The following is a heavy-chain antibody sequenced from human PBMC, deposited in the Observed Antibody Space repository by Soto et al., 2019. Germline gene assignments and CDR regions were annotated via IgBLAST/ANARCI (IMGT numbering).Heavy chain of an antibody. CDR2: IIPIFGTA. CDR3: AREGQPSGTPNWFDP. Sequence: ASVKVSCKASGGTFSSYAISWVRQAPGQGLEWMGGIIPIFGTANYAQKFQGRVTITADESTSTAYMELSSLRSEDTAVYYCAREGQPSGTPNWFDPWGQGTLVTVSS. D-gene: IGHD6-25*01. CDR1: GGTFSSYA. V-gene: IGHV1-69*13. J-gene: IGHJ5*02.